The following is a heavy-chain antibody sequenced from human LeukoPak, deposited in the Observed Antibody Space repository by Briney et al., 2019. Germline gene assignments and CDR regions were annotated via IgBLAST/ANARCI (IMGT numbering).Heavy chain of an antibody. Sequence: PSETLSLTCAVYGGSFSGYYWSWIRQPPGKGLEWIGEINHSGSTNYNPSFKSRVTISVDTSKNQFSLKLSSVTAADTAVYYCARRRSSGYPNYYYHYMDVWGKGTTVTVSS. CDR1: GGSFSGYY. J-gene: IGHJ6*03. V-gene: IGHV4-34*01. CDR3: ARRRSSGYPNYYYHYMDV. D-gene: IGHD3-22*01. CDR2: INHSGST.